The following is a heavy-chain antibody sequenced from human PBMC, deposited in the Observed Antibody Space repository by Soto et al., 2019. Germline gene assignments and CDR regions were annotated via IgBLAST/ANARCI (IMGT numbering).Heavy chain of an antibody. CDR3: AKVISTSGSSL. CDR2: ISGSGST. D-gene: IGHD3-10*01. J-gene: IGHJ4*02. CDR1: GFTFSTYA. Sequence: HPGGSLRLSCAASGFTFSTYAMTWVRQAPGKGLAWLSSISGSGSTYYADSVKGRFTISRDNSKNTLYLRMNSLRAEDTAVYYCAKVISTSGSSLWGRGTLVTVSS. V-gene: IGHV3-23*01.